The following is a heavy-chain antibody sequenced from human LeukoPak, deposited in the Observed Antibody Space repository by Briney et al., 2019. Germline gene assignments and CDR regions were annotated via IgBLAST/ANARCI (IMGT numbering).Heavy chain of an antibody. Sequence: PGGSLRLSCVVSGFTFGNEEMNWLRQTPGKGMEWLAYISSSGSPTHYGESVKGRFTISRDNAKNSLYLQMNSLRTEDTGVYYCARGGNYAPFDYWGQGALVAVSS. CDR3: ARGGNYAPFDY. D-gene: IGHD3-16*01. CDR2: ISSSGSPT. V-gene: IGHV3-48*03. CDR1: GFTFGNEE. J-gene: IGHJ4*02.